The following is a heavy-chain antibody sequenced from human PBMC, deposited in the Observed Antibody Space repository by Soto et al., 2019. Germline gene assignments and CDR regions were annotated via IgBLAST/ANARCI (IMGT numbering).Heavy chain of an antibody. J-gene: IGHJ5*02. CDR2: MNPNSGNT. V-gene: IGHV1-8*01. CDR1: GYTFTSCD. Sequence: ASVKVSCKASGYTFTSCDINWVRQATGQGLEWMGWMNPNSGNTGYAQKFQGRVTMTRNTSISTAYMELSSLRSEDTAVYYCASRVTHILDWWFDPWGQGTLVTVSS. D-gene: IGHD2-8*02. CDR3: ASRVTHILDWWFDP.